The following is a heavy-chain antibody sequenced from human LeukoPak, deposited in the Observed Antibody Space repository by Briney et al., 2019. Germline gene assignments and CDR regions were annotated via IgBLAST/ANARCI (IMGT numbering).Heavy chain of an antibody. Sequence: SQTLSLTCAISGDSVFSNSSWNWIRQFPSRGLEWLGRTYYRSKWYNDYVVSVKSRININPDTSKNQFSLQLSSVTPEDTAVYYCARGGQGDGYSADEAFDIWGQGTMVTVS. V-gene: IGHV6-1*01. CDR2: TYYRSKWYN. CDR3: ARGGQGDGYSADEAFDI. J-gene: IGHJ3*02. D-gene: IGHD5-18*01. CDR1: GDSVFSNSS.